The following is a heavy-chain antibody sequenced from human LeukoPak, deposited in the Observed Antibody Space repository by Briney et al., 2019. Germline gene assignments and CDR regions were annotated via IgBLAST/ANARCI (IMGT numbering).Heavy chain of an antibody. J-gene: IGHJ3*02. CDR2: INTNTGNP. D-gene: IGHD2-15*01. Sequence: GASVKVSCKASGYTFTSYAMNWVRQAPGRGLEWMGWINTNTGNPTYAQGFTGRFVFSLDTSVSTAYLQISSLKAEDTAVYYCARDRERDCSGGSCYDDAFDIWGQGTMVTVSS. CDR1: GYTFTSYA. V-gene: IGHV7-4-1*02. CDR3: ARDRERDCSGGSCYDDAFDI.